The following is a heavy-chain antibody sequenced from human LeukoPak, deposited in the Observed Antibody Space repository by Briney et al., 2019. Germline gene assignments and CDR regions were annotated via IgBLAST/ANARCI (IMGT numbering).Heavy chain of an antibody. Sequence: SETLSLTCAVYGGSFSGYYWSWIRQPPGKGLEWIGEINHSGSTNYNPSLKSRVTISVDTSKNQFSLKLSSVTAADTAVYYCARGLAYSYSNYMDVWGKGTTVTVSS. J-gene: IGHJ6*03. CDR1: GGSFSGYY. V-gene: IGHV4-34*01. D-gene: IGHD5-18*01. CDR3: ARGLAYSYSNYMDV. CDR2: INHSGST.